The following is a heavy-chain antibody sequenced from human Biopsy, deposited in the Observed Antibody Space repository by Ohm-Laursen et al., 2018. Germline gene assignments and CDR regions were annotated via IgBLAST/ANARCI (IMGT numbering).Heavy chain of an antibody. D-gene: IGHD5-24*01. CDR1: GGPIDSYY. CDR2: IYSTGRT. V-gene: IGHV4-59*12. J-gene: IGHJ2*01. Sequence: GTLSLTCTVSGGPIDSYYWSWIRQPPGKALEWIGYIYSTGRTSYNPPLKSRVTMSVNTSKKQFSLRLSSVTATDTAVYYCASAGYNPDWNFDLWGRGTRVTVSS. CDR3: ASAGYNPDWNFDL.